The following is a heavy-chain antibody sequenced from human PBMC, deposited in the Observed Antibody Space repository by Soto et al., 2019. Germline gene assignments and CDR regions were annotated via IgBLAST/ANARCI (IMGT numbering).Heavy chain of an antibody. CDR2: IYPGDSDT. Sequence: GESLKISCKGSGYSFTSYWIGWVRQMPGKGLEWMGIIYPGDSDTRYSPSFQGQVTISADKSISTAYLQWSSLKASDTAMYYCASRHKGYCSGGSCREDYYYYMDVWGKGTTVTVSS. CDR3: ASRHKGYCSGGSCREDYYYYMDV. D-gene: IGHD2-15*01. CDR1: GYSFTSYW. J-gene: IGHJ6*03. V-gene: IGHV5-51*01.